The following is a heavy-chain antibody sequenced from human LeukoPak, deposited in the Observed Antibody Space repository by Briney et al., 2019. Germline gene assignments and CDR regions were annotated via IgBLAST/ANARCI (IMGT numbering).Heavy chain of an antibody. D-gene: IGHD5-12*01. CDR1: GYTFINYD. J-gene: IGHJ4*02. V-gene: IGHV1-8*01. Sequence: ASVKVSCKASGYTFINYDINWVRQATGQGLEWMGWMNPKSGYTGYAQKFQGRVTMTMNTSITTAYMELSSLRSEDTAMYYCARTYDDYDYWGQGTLVTVSS. CDR3: ARTYDDYDY. CDR2: MNPKSGYT.